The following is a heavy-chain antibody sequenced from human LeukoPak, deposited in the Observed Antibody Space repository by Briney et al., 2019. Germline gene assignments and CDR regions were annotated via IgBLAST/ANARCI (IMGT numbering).Heavy chain of an antibody. D-gene: IGHD1-7*01. Sequence: RESLKISCKTSGNSFTRYWIAWVRQMPGQGLEWMGIIYPDDFDTRYSPSFQGQVTISADRSINTAYLQWIDLKASDTAMYYCARGGTTTRMFDYWGQGTLVTVSS. CDR1: GNSFTRYW. CDR3: ARGGTTTRMFDY. V-gene: IGHV5-51*01. J-gene: IGHJ4*02. CDR2: IYPDDFDT.